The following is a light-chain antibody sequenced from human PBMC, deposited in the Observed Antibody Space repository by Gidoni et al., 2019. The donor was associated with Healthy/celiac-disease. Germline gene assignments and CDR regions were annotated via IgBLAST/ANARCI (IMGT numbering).Light chain of an antibody. CDR2: WAS. J-gene: IGKJ4*01. V-gene: IGKV4-1*01. Sequence: DIVMTQSPDSLAVSLGERATINCTASQSVLYSSNNKNYLAWYQQKPGQPPNLFIHWASTRESGVPVRCSGSGSGTDFTLTISSLQAEDVAVYYCQQYFSTPFTFGGGTKVEIK. CDR3: QQYFSTPFT. CDR1: QSVLYSSNNKNY.